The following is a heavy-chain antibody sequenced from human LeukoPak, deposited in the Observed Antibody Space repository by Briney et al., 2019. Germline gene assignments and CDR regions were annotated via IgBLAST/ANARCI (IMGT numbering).Heavy chain of an antibody. Sequence: PSETLSLTCTVTGGYISSYYWSWIRQPPGKGLEWIGYLYYSGSTNYNPSLRSRVTISVDTSKNQFSLKLSSVTAADTAVYYCARDLSPVGATVSWGFDPWGQGTLVTVSS. V-gene: IGHV4-59*01. J-gene: IGHJ5*02. CDR1: GGYISSYY. D-gene: IGHD1-26*01. CDR3: ARDLSPVGATVSWGFDP. CDR2: LYYSGST.